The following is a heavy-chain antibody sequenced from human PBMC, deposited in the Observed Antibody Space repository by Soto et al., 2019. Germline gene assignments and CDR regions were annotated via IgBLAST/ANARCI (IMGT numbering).Heavy chain of an antibody. CDR1: GDSFINYW. J-gene: IGHJ5*02. D-gene: IGHD3-10*01. CDR3: ARHNRDSENYRWFDP. Sequence: PGESLKISCKASGDSFINYWIAWVRQMPGKGLEWMGLISIGDSNVRYSPSFQGQVTISADKSITTAYLQWSSLKASDTAMYYCARHNRDSENYRWFDPWGQGTLVTVSS. V-gene: IGHV5-51*01. CDR2: ISIGDSNV.